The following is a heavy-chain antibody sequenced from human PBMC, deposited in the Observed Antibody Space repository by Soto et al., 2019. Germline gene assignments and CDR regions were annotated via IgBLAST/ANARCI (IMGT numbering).Heavy chain of an antibody. CDR1: GGSFSGYY. Sequence: SDTLSLTCAVYGGSFSGYYWSCIRQPPGKGLEWIGEINHSGSTNYNPSLKSRVTISVDTSKNQFSLKLSSVTAADTAVYYCAREWVYRSGWYYHGMEVWGQGTSVTVSP. J-gene: IGHJ6*01. CDR2: INHSGST. CDR3: AREWVYRSGWYYHGMEV. D-gene: IGHD6-19*01. V-gene: IGHV4-34*01.